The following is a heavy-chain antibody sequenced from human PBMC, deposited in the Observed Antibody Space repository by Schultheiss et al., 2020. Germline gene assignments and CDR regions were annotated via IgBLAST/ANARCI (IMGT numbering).Heavy chain of an antibody. J-gene: IGHJ4*02. CDR1: GYSISSGYY. D-gene: IGHD3-10*01. V-gene: IGHV4-38-2*01. CDR3: ARKTYYYGSGSYWEDY. Sequence: SETLSLTCAVSGYSISSGYYWGWIRQPPGKGLEWIGEINHSGSTNYNPSLKSRVTISVDTSKNQFSLRLSSVTAADTAVYYCARKTYYYGSGSYWEDYWGQGSLVTVSA. CDR2: INHSGST.